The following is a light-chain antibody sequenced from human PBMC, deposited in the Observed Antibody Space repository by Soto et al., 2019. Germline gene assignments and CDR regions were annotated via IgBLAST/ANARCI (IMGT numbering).Light chain of an antibody. CDR2: AAS. J-gene: IGKJ4*01. V-gene: IGKV1-9*01. CDR3: QQLNSYPLT. CDR1: QTISTY. Sequence: DIQMTQSPSSLSATVGDSVTMSCRASQTISTYLNWYQQKPGKAPKLLIYAASTLQSGVPSRFSGSGSGTDFTLTISSLQPEDFETYFFQQLNSYPLTFGAGTKMDI.